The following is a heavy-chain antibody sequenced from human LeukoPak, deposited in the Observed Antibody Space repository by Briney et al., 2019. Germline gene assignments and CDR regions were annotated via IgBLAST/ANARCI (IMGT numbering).Heavy chain of an antibody. V-gene: IGHV4-34*01. D-gene: IGHD6-13*01. CDR1: GGSFSGYY. CDR3: ARGVGRWSSSWYGYSWFDP. Sequence: SETLSLTCAVYGGSFSGYYWSWIRQPPGKGLEWIGEIYHSGSTNYNPSLKSRVTISVDTSKNQFSLKLNSVTAADTAVYYCARGVGRWSSSWYGYSWFDPWGQGTLVTVSS. J-gene: IGHJ5*02. CDR2: IYHSGST.